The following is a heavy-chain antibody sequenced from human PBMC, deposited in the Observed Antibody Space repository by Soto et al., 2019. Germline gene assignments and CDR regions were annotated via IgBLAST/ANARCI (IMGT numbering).Heavy chain of an antibody. CDR1: ECKCIGYG. CDR2: IYPGDSDT. V-gene: IGHV5-51*01. D-gene: IGHD2-2*01. J-gene: IGHJ5*02. CDR3: ARGYCTTTICDPWFDP. Sequence: GVECKCIGYGGGWISQIPGKGLEWMGIIYPGDSDTRYSPSFQGQVTISADKSITTAYLQWSSLKASDTAMYYCARGYCTTTICDPWFDPWGQGTLVTV.